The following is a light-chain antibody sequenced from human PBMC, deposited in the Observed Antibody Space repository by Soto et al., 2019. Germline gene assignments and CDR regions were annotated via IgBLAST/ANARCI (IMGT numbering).Light chain of an antibody. Sequence: EIVLTQSPAALSVSPGERATLSCRASQSVISKLAWYQQKRGQAPRLLIYDTSSRATGIPARFSGSGSGTEFTLTISSLQSEDFAVYYCQQYNDWWWTFGQGTKVEIK. V-gene: IGKV3-15*01. CDR3: QQYNDWWWT. CDR2: DTS. CDR1: QSVISK. J-gene: IGKJ1*01.